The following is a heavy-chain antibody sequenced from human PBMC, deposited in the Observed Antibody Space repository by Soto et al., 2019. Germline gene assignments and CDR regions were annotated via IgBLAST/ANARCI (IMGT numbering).Heavy chain of an antibody. Sequence: QVQLQESGPGLVKPSQTLSLTCTVSGGSISSYYWSWIRQPPGKGLEWIGYIYYSGSTNYNPSLKSRVTISVDTSKNQFSLKLSSVTAADTAVYYCARQESGIAAAEFDYWGQGTLVTVSS. J-gene: IGHJ4*02. CDR3: ARQESGIAAAEFDY. CDR1: GGSISSYY. D-gene: IGHD6-13*01. CDR2: IYYSGST. V-gene: IGHV4-59*01.